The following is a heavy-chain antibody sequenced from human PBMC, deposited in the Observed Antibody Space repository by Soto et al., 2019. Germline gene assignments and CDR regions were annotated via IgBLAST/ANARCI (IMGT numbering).Heavy chain of an antibody. CDR3: ARTNPLAVAGPYYFDD. CDR1: GGSISSSSYY. D-gene: IGHD6-19*01. Sequence: SETLSLTCTVSGGSISSSSYYWGWIRQPPGKGLEWIGSIYYSGSTDSNPSLKSRVTISVDTPKNQFSLKLSSVTAADTAVYYCARTNPLAVAGPYYFDDWGQGTLVTVSS. CDR2: IYYSGST. V-gene: IGHV4-39*01. J-gene: IGHJ4*02.